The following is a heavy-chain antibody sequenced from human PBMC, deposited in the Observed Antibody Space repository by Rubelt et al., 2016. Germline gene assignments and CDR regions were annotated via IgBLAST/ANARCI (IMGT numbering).Heavy chain of an antibody. J-gene: IGHJ6*02. Sequence: WVRQMPGKGLEWMGRIDPSDSYTNYSPSFQGHVTISADKSISTAYLQWSSLKASDTAMYYCARDTVAGRYYYGMDVWGQGTTVTVSS. CDR3: ARDTVAGRYYYGMDV. D-gene: IGHD6-19*01. V-gene: IGHV5-10-1*01. CDR2: IDPSDSYT.